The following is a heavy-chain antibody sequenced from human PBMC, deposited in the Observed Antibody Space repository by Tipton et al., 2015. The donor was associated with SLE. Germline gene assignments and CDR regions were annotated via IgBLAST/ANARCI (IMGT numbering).Heavy chain of an antibody. J-gene: IGHJ3*02. CDR1: GGSITSHY. Sequence: LRLSCTVSGGSITSHYWGWIRQPPGKGLEWIGYIYYSGSTNYNPSLKSRVTISVDTSKNLFSLKVNSVTAADTAVYYCARAGRDDAFDIWGQGTMVTVSS. D-gene: IGHD1-14*01. V-gene: IGHV4-59*11. CDR3: ARAGRDDAFDI. CDR2: IYYSGST.